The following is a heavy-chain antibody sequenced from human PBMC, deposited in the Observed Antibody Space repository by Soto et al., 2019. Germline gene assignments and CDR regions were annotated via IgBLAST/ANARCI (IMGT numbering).Heavy chain of an antibody. CDR2: IYSSGST. CDR3: ARDHPHSYGVYYFDY. D-gene: IGHD5-18*01. J-gene: IGHJ4*02. V-gene: IGHV4-59*01. CDR1: GGSISNYY. Sequence: SETLSLTCTVSGGSISNYYWNWIRQSPGKGLEWIGYIYSSGSTHYNPSLQNRVTISIDTSKNQVSLRVNSVTAADTAVYYCARDHPHSYGVYYFDYWGQGTPVT.